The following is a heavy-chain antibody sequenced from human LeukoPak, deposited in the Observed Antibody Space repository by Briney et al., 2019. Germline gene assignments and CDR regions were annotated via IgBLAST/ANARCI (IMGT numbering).Heavy chain of an antibody. CDR2: ISSSSSTI. D-gene: IGHD1-26*01. J-gene: IGHJ6*02. CDR1: GFTFSNYS. CDR3: ARGPRRDSGRYFYYVMDV. V-gene: IGHV3-48*02. Sequence: PGGSLRLSCAASGFTFSNYSMNWVRQAPGKGLEWVSYISSSSSTIYYADSVKGRFTISRDNAKNSLYLQMNSLRDEDTAVYFCARGPRRDSGRYFYYVMDVWGQGTTVTVSS.